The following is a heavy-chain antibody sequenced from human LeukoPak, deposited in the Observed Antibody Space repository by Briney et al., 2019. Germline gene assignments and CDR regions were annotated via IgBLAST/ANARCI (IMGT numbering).Heavy chain of an antibody. D-gene: IGHD1-26*01. CDR3: AKDLGGTYWGGHYFDC. CDR2: ISGSGGST. V-gene: IGHV3-23*01. CDR1: GFTFSSYA. J-gene: IGHJ4*02. Sequence: PGGSLRLSCAASGFTFSSYAMTWVRQAPGKGLEWVSGISGSGGSTYYADSVKGRFTISRDNSKNTLYLQMSSLRPEDTALYYCAKDLGGTYWGGHYFDCWGQGTLVTVSS.